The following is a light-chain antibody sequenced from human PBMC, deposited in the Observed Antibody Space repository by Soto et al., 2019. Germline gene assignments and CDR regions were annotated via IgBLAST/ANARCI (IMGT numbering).Light chain of an antibody. CDR1: QSVGSK. Sequence: EIVMTQSPDTLAMSPGETATLSCRASQSVGSKLVWYQQKPGQAPRLLVYGASTRATGIPARFSGSGSGTEFTLTISSLQSEDFAVYFCQQYNDWPPMYTFGQGTKLEIK. V-gene: IGKV3-15*01. CDR2: GAS. CDR3: QQYNDWPPMYT. J-gene: IGKJ2*01.